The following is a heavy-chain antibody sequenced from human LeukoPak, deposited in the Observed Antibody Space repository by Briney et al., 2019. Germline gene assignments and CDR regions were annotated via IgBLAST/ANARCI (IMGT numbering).Heavy chain of an antibody. CDR3: ARRSGGGTFYFDSSGYYYYFDY. D-gene: IGHD3-22*01. CDR1: GYSFTNYW. CDR2: IYPGDSNT. V-gene: IGHV5-51*01. J-gene: IGHJ4*02. Sequence: AGESLKISCKGSGYSFTNYWIGWVRHMPGKGLEWMGIIYPGDSNTKYSPSFQGQVTISADKSISTAYLQWSSLKASDAAIYYCARRSGGGTFYFDSSGYYYYFDYWGQGTLVTVSS.